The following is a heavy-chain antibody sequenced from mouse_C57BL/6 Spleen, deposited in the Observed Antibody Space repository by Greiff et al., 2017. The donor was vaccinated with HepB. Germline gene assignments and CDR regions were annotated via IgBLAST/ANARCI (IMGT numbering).Heavy chain of an antibody. CDR1: GYTFTSYW. J-gene: IGHJ2*01. V-gene: IGHV1-7*01. CDR3: ASWGDFDY. Sequence: QVHVKQSGAELAKPGASVKLSCKASGYTFTSYWMHWVKQRPGQGLEWIGYINPSSGYTKYNQKFKDKATLTADTSSSTAYMQLSSLTYEDSAVYYCASWGDFDYLGQGATLTVSS. D-gene: IGHD4-1*01. CDR2: INPSSGYT.